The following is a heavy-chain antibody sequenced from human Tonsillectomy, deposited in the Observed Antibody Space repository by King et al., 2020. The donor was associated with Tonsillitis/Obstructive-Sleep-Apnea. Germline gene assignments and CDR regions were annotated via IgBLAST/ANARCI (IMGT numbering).Heavy chain of an antibody. Sequence: VQLVESGGGLVQPGGSLRLSCAASGFTFSSYWMHWVRQAPGKGLVWVSRINSDGSSTSYADSVKGRFTISRDNAKNTLYLQMNSLRAEDTAVYYCARGDDSSGYYSFYFDYWGQGTLVTVSS. D-gene: IGHD3-22*01. CDR2: INSDGSST. CDR1: GFTFSSYW. J-gene: IGHJ4*02. V-gene: IGHV3-74*02. CDR3: ARGDDSSGYYSFYFDY.